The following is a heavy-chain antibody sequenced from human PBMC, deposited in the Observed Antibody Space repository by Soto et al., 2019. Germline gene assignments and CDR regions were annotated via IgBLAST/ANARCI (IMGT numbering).Heavy chain of an antibody. J-gene: IGHJ4*02. D-gene: IGHD1-1*01. CDR1: GGSIRSGGSS. V-gene: IGHV4-31*03. CDR3: ARDSTMNSLIGVDY. Sequence: QVQLQESGPGLVMPSQTLSLTCTVSGGSIRSGGSSWSWILPHPGRGLDWLGYIHNSGSTYYNPSHKSRLTISVDTSQNQFTLRLHSVTGADTAVYYCARDSTMNSLIGVDYWGQGALGNVAS. CDR2: IHNSGST.